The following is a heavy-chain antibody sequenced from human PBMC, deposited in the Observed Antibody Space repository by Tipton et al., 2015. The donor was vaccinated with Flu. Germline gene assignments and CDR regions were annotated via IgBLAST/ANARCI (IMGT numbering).Heavy chain of an antibody. J-gene: IGHJ4*02. V-gene: IGHV4-39*01. CDR2: IYYSGST. D-gene: IGHD3-10*01. Sequence: TLSLTCTVSGGSISSSTYYWGWIRQPPGKGLEWIGSIYYSGSTYYNPSLKSRVTTSVDTSKNQFSLKLTSVTAADTAVYYCAVPTMTVFSSSRGYWGQGTLVTVSS. CDR1: GGSISSSTYY. CDR3: AVPTMTVFSSSRGY.